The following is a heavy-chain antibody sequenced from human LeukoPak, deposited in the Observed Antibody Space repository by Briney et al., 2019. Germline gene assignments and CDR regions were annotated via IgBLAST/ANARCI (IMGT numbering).Heavy chain of an antibody. V-gene: IGHV1-2*02. Sequence: ASVKVSCKASGYTFTGYYMHWVRQAPGQGPEWMGWINPNSGGTNYAQKFQGRVTMTRDTSISTAYMELSRLRSDDTAVYYCARDGYDILTGYYFDYWGQGTLVTVSS. J-gene: IGHJ4*02. D-gene: IGHD3-9*01. CDR3: ARDGYDILTGYYFDY. CDR1: GYTFTGYY. CDR2: INPNSGGT.